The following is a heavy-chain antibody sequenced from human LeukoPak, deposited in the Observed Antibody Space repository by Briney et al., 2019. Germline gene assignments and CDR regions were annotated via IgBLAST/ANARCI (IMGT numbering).Heavy chain of an antibody. J-gene: IGHJ5*02. CDR1: GSSFTSYW. D-gene: IGHD6-13*01. V-gene: IGHV5-51*01. CDR2: IYPGDSDT. CDR3: ARAYSSSWPFDP. Sequence: KYGASLQISCKGSGSSFTSYWIGWGRQVPGKGLEWMGIIYPGDSDTRYSPSFQGQVTISADKSISTAYLQWSSLKASDTAMYYCARAYSSSWPFDPWGQGTLVTVSS.